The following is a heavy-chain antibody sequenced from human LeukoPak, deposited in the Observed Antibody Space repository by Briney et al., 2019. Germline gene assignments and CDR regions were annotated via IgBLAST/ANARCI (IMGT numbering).Heavy chain of an antibody. V-gene: IGHV4-4*07. D-gene: IGHD2-15*01. CDR1: GGSISSYY. J-gene: IGHJ3*02. Sequence: SETLSLTCTVSGGSISSYYWSWIRQPAGKGLEWIGRIYTSGSTNYNPSLKSRVIMSVDTSKNQFSLKLSSVTAADTAVYYCARDPYCSGGSCYEVAFDIWGQGTMVTVSS. CDR3: ARDPYCSGGSCYEVAFDI. CDR2: IYTSGST.